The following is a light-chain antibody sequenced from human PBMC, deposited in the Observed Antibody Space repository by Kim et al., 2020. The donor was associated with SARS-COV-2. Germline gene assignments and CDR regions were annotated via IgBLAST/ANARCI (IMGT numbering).Light chain of an antibody. Sequence: IQLTQSPSSLSASVGDRVTITCRASQGISSYLAWYQQKPGKAPKLLIYAASTLQSGVPSRFSGSESGTDFTLTISSLQPEDFATYYCQQHNSYPHTVGQGTKLE. CDR3: QQHNSYPHT. J-gene: IGKJ2*01. V-gene: IGKV1-9*01. CDR2: AAS. CDR1: QGISSY.